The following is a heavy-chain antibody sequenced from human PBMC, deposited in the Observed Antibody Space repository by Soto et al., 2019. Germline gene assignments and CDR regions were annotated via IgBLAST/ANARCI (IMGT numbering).Heavy chain of an antibody. V-gene: IGHV4-30-4*01. J-gene: IGHJ5*02. CDR3: ARVYYRCNSTECFVDWFDH. D-gene: IGHD2-2*01. CDR1: GGSISSGDYY. CDR2: IYYSGST. Sequence: PSETLSLTCTVSGGSISSGDYYWSWIRQPPGKGLEWIGYIYYSGSTYYNPSLKSRVTISVDTSKNQFSLKLSSVTAADTAVYYCARVYYRCNSTECFVDWFDHWGQGTLVTVSS.